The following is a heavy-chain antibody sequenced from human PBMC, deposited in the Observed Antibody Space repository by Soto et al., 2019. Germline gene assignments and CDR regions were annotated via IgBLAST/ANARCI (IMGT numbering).Heavy chain of an antibody. CDR3: ARDSHYDILTGYSRNPFDI. Sequence: ASVKVSCKASGFSLTGYYYHWILAAPGEGLDWMGWINPNTGSTNYAQKFQGRVTVTRDTSITTAFMDLSRLRSDDTAIYYCARDSHYDILTGYSRNPFDIWGQGTMVTVSS. J-gene: IGHJ3*02. V-gene: IGHV1-2*02. CDR1: GFSLTGYY. CDR2: INPNTGST. D-gene: IGHD3-9*01.